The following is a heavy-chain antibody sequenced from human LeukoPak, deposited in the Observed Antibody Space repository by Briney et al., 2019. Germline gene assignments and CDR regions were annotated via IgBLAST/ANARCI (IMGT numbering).Heavy chain of an antibody. V-gene: IGHV3-23*01. J-gene: IGHJ4*02. CDR1: GLTFRSYG. D-gene: IGHD4-11*01. CDR2: ISGSGGST. CDR3: ANPPTVTSLHY. Sequence: GGSLRLSCEASGLTFRSYGMSWVRQAPGKGLEWVSIISGSGGSTDYADSVKGRFTISRDNSKNTLYLQMNSLRAEDTAIYYCANPPTVTSLHYWGQGTLVTVSS.